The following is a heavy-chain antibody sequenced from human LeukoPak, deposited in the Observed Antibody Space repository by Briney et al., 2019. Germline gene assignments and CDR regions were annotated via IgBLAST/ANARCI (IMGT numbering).Heavy chain of an antibody. J-gene: IGHJ5*02. CDR1: GFTVSSNY. Sequence: GGSLRLSCAASGFTVSSNYMSWDRQAPGKGLEWVSVIYSGGSTYYADSVKGRFTISRDNSKNTLYLQMNSLRAEDTAVYYCARVARGYSYGTNWFDPWGQGTLVTVSS. V-gene: IGHV3-66*02. CDR2: IYSGGST. CDR3: ARVARGYSYGTNWFDP. D-gene: IGHD5-18*01.